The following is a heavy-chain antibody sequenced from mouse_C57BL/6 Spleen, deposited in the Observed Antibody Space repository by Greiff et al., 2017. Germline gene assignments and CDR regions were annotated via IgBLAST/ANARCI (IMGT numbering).Heavy chain of an antibody. V-gene: IGHV1-50*01. J-gene: IGHJ3*01. CDR3: ARSTYDGYLWFAY. Sequence: QVQLKQPGAELVKPGASVKLSCKASGYTFTSYWMQWVKQRPGQGLEWIGEIDPSDSYTNYNQKFKGKATLTVDTSSSTAYMQLRSLTSEDSAVYYCARSTYDGYLWFAYWGQGTLVTVSA. D-gene: IGHD2-3*01. CDR1: GYTFTSYW. CDR2: IDPSDSYT.